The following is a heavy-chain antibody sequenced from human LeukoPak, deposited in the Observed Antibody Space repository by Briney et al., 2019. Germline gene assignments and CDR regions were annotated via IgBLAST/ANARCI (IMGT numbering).Heavy chain of an antibody. CDR3: ARDLGVDAFDI. CDR1: GFTFSSYG. CDR2: ISSSSSYI. Sequence: PGGSLRLSCAASGFTFSSYGMSWVRQAPGKGLEWVSSISSSSSYIYYADSVKGRFTISRDNAKNSLYLQMNSLRAEDTAVYYCARDLGVDAFDIWGQGTMVTVSS. V-gene: IGHV3-21*01. D-gene: IGHD3-16*01. J-gene: IGHJ3*02.